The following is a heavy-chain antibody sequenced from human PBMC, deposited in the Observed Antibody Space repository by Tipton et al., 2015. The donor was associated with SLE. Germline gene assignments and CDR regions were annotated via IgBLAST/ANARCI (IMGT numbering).Heavy chain of an antibody. CDR1: GASISNGGYY. Sequence: LRLTCSVSGASISNGGYYWSWIRQHPVKGLEWVGHISFRGSTSYNPSLKRRVTISEDTSKNQFSLRLNSVTAADTAVYFCARGGVGGYDYFGFWGQGTPVTVSS. V-gene: IGHV4-31*03. D-gene: IGHD5-12*01. CDR2: ISFRGST. CDR3: ARGGVGGYDYFGF. J-gene: IGHJ4*02.